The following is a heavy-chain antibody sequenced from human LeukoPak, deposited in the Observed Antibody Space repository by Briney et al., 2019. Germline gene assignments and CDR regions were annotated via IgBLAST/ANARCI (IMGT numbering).Heavy chain of an antibody. CDR1: GFTVSSNY. Sequence: PGGSLRLSCAASGFTVSSNYMSWVRQAPGKGLEWVSTISGSGGSTYYADSVKGRFTISRDNSKNTLYMQMNSLRAEDTAVYYCAKHLYSGSYNPFDYWGQGTLVTVSS. J-gene: IGHJ4*02. CDR2: ISGSGGST. D-gene: IGHD1-26*01. CDR3: AKHLYSGSYNPFDY. V-gene: IGHV3-23*01.